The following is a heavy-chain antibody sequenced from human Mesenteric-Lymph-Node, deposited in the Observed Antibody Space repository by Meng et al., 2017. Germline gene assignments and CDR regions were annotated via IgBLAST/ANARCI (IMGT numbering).Heavy chain of an antibody. Sequence: ESLKISCAASGFTSSNYARNWVRAAAGKGLEWDSAIYNSGGSIHYTDSVKGRFTITRDDSRSTLYLQMNSLRAEDTAVYYGAKRGDQSRGYFDYWGQGTLVTVSS. D-gene: IGHD3-10*01. V-gene: IGHV3-23*05. CDR3: AKRGDQSRGYFDY. CDR1: GFTSSNYA. CDR2: IYNSGGSI. J-gene: IGHJ4*02.